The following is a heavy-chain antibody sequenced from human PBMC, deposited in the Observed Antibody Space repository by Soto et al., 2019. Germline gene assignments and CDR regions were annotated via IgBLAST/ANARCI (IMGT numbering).Heavy chain of an antibody. CDR3: TASYVWGSYRPFDY. CDR2: IKSKTDGGTT. CDR1: GFTFSNAW. J-gene: IGHJ4*02. V-gene: IGHV3-15*01. Sequence: GGSLRLSCAASGFTFSNAWMSWVRQAPGKGLEWVGRIKSKTDGGTTDYAAPVKGRFTISRDDSKNTLYLQMNSLKTEDTAVYYCTASYVWGSYRPFDYWGQGTLVTVSS. D-gene: IGHD3-16*02.